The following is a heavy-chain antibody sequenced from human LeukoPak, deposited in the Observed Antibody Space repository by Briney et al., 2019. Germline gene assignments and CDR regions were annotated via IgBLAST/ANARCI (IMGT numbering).Heavy chain of an antibody. CDR1: GGSITNYS. V-gene: IGHV4-59*01. D-gene: IGHD6-13*01. CDR3: GRVSAAAVEP. Sequence: PSETLSLTCTVSGGSITNYSWGWVRQPPGKGLELIGFMSYSGSTIYSPSLKSRGTISLDTSKNQLSLSLTSVTAADTAIYYCGRVSAAAVEPWGEGTTVTISS. CDR2: MSYSGST. J-gene: IGHJ6*04.